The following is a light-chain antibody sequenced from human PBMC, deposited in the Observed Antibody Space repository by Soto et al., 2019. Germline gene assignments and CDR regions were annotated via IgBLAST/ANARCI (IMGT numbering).Light chain of an antibody. V-gene: IGKV1-5*03. CDR3: HQYSRWQGT. CDR1: QSIETW. J-gene: IGKJ1*01. CDR2: KAS. Sequence: DIQLTQSPSTLSASVGDRVTITCRASQSIETWLAWYQQKPGKAPKLLIFKASNLESGVPSRFSGGGSETEFTLTISSLQPDDFATYYCHQYSRWQGTFGQGTKVEIK.